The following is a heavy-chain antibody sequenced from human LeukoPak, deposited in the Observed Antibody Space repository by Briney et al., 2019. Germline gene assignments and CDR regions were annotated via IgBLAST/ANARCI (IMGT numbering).Heavy chain of an antibody. J-gene: IGHJ3*01. D-gene: IGHD3-9*01. CDR2: IWSDGTEK. CDR1: GFTFSHYG. CDR3: ARDPPVLRYFDWLPQRDAFDV. V-gene: IGHV3-33*01. Sequence: PGRSLRLSCATSGFTFSHYGMHWVRQAPGKGLEWVAVIWSDGTEKYYGDSVKGRFTISRDNSQNTLYLQINNLRAEDTAVYYCARDPPVLRYFDWLPQRDAFDVWGQGTMVTVSS.